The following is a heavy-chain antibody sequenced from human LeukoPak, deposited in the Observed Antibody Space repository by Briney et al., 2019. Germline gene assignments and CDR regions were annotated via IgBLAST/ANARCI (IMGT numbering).Heavy chain of an antibody. Sequence: ASVKVSCKASGYTFTSYDINWVRQATGQGLEWMGWMNPNSGNTGYAQKFQGRVTMTRNTSISTAYMELSSLRSEDTAVYYCARGALYGGTPRMGGYYFDYWGQGTLVTVSS. CDR3: ARGALYGGTPRMGGYYFDY. CDR2: MNPNSGNT. D-gene: IGHD4-23*01. CDR1: GYTFTSYD. V-gene: IGHV1-8*01. J-gene: IGHJ4*02.